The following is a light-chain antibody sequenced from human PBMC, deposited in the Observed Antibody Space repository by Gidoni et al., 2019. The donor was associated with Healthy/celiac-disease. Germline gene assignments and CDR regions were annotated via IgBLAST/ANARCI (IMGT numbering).Light chain of an antibody. CDR1: SSDVGGYNY. CDR3: CSYAGSYTYV. J-gene: IGLJ1*01. CDR2: DVS. V-gene: IGLV2-11*01. Sequence: QSSLTQPRSVSVSPGQSVTISCTGTSSDVGGYNYVSWYQQHPAKAPKLMIYDVSKRPSGVHERFSGAKSGNTDSLTISGLQAEDEADYYCCSYAGSYTYVFGTGTKVTVL.